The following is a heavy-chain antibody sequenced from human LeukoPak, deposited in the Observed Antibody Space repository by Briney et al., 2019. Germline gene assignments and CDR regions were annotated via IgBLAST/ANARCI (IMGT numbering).Heavy chain of an antibody. CDR2: IKEDGSET. CDR1: GFTFSNYW. J-gene: IGHJ4*02. Sequence: GGSLRLSCAASGFTFSNYWMSWVRQAPGKGPEWVANIKEDGSETYYMDSVKGRFTISRDNAKNSLFLQMNSLRAEDTAVYYCAKHRFESGGYHSTDWGQGTLVTVSS. V-gene: IGHV3-7*03. CDR3: AKHRFESGGYHSTD. D-gene: IGHD3-22*01.